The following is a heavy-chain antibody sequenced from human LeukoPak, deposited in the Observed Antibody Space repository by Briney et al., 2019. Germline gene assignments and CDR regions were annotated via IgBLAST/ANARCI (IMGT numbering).Heavy chain of an antibody. CDR2: ISYDGSNK. V-gene: IGHV3-30*18. Sequence: PGRSLRLSCAASGFTFSSYGMHWVRQAPGKGLEWVAVISYDGSNKYYADSVKGRFTISRDNSKNTLYLQMNSLRAEDTAVYYCAKGDGLHLGLYDYSGQGTL. CDR3: AKGDGLHLGLYDY. J-gene: IGHJ4*02. CDR1: GFTFSSYG. D-gene: IGHD5-18*01.